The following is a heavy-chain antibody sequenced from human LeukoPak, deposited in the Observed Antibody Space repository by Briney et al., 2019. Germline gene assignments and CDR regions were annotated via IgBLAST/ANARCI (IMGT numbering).Heavy chain of an antibody. CDR3: ARDRAPTLGYFDY. CDR2: IYHSGTT. J-gene: IGHJ4*02. V-gene: IGHV4-30-2*01. CDR1: GGSISSGGYS. D-gene: IGHD3-10*01. Sequence: SETLSLTCTVSGGSISSGGYSWSWIRQPPGKGLEWIGCIYHSGTTYYSPSLKSRVTISVDRAKNQFSLKMTSVTAADTAVYYCARDRAPTLGYFDYWGQGTLVTVSS.